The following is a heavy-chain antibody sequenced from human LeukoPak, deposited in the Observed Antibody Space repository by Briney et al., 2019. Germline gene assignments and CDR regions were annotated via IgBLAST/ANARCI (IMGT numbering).Heavy chain of an antibody. Sequence: PSETLSLTCTVSGGSISSGSYYWSWIRQPAGEGLEWIWRIYTSGSTNYTPSLKSRVTISVDTSKNQFSLKLSPVTAANTAVYYCASAYQYCSSTSCYRQGWFDPWGQGTLVTVSS. D-gene: IGHD2-2*01. CDR1: GGSISSGSYY. J-gene: IGHJ5*02. CDR2: IYTSGST. CDR3: ASAYQYCSSTSCYRQGWFDP. V-gene: IGHV4-61*02.